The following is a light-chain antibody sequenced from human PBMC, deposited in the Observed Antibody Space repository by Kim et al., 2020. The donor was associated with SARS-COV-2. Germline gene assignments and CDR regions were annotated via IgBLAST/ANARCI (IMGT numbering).Light chain of an antibody. J-gene: IGLJ2*01. CDR1: SLRNYF. Sequence: SSELTQDPAVSVALGQTVRITCQGDSLRNYFASWYQQRPGQAPILVIYGKNNRPSGIPDRFSGSSSGDTASLTITGAQAEDEADYSCTSRDSRGNHPFG. V-gene: IGLV3-19*01. CDR2: GKN. CDR3: TSRDSRGNHP.